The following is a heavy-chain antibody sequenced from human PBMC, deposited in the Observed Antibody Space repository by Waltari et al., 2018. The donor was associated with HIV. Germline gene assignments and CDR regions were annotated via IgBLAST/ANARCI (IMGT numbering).Heavy chain of an antibody. Sequence: EEQLVEAGGGGVIKPGESLRLSCVGSGFTFSQYAMNWVRQAPGKGLEWIAYISSESTNIQYADSVTGRFTVSRDNAKESLYLQMNSLRDGDTAVYYCARDTLNFYFGLDVWGQGTTVTVSS. CDR3: ARDTLNFYFGLDV. CDR1: GFTFSQYA. V-gene: IGHV3-48*02. J-gene: IGHJ6*02. D-gene: IGHD3-9*01. CDR2: ISSESTNI.